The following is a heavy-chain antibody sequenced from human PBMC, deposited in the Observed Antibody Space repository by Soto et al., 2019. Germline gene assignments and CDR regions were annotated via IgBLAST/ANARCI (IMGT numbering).Heavy chain of an antibody. J-gene: IGHJ6*02. CDR1: GFTFSDRH. V-gene: IGHV3-72*01. CDR2: IRNKADSYTT. CDR3: TRDMAITMVRGVIITEPYYYYGMDV. D-gene: IGHD3-10*01. Sequence: PGGSLRLSCAASGFTFSDRHMDWVRQAPGKCLEWVGRIRNKADSYTTHYAASVKGRFAISRDDSKSIAYLQMNSLKTEDTAVYYCTRDMAITMVRGVIITEPYYYYGMDVWGQGTTVTVSS.